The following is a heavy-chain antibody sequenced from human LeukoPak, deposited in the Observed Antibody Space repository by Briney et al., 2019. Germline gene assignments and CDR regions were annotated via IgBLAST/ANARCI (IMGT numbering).Heavy chain of an antibody. J-gene: IGHJ3*02. V-gene: IGHV3-33*01. CDR3: ARDSEDIVVVPAAKVSAFDI. D-gene: IGHD2-2*01. CDR1: GFTFSSYG. CDR2: IWYDGSNK. Sequence: GGSLRLSCAASGFTFSSYGMHWVRQAPGKGLEWVAVIWYDGSNKYYADSVKGRFTISRDNSKNTLYLQMNSLRAEDTAVYYCARDSEDIVVVPAAKVSAFDIWGQGTMVTVSS.